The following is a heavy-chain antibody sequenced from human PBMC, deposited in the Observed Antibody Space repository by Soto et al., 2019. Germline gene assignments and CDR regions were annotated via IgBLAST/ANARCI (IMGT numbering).Heavy chain of an antibody. CDR3: AQFEYSSSNY. Sequence: QITLKEYGPTLVKPTQTLTLTCTFSGISLATSGVGVGWLRQPPGKALEWLALIYWDDDKRYSPSLKSRLTITKDTSKNQVVLTMTNRDPVDTATYYCAQFEYSSSNYWGQGTLITVSS. V-gene: IGHV2-5*02. CDR1: GISLATSGVG. CDR2: IYWDDDK. J-gene: IGHJ4*02. D-gene: IGHD6-6*01.